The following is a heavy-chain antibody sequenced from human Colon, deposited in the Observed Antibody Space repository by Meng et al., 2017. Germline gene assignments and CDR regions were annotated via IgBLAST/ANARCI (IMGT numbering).Heavy chain of an antibody. Sequence: GESLKISCAASGFTFSSYDMHWVRQATGKGLEWVSAIGTAGDTYYPGSVKGRFTISRENAKNYLYLQMNSLRAGDTAVYYCARRSFGFNFDYWGQGTLVTVSS. D-gene: IGHD3-10*01. CDR1: GFTFSSYD. CDR3: ARRSFGFNFDY. V-gene: IGHV3-13*01. J-gene: IGHJ4*02. CDR2: IGTAGDT.